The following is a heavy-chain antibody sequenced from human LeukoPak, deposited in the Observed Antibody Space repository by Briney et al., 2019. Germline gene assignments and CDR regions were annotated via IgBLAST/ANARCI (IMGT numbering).Heavy chain of an antibody. CDR3: ARGRYCSSASCYADYYYYYGMDV. V-gene: IGHV4-34*01. CDR1: GGSFSGYY. CDR2: INHSGST. Sequence: PSETLSLTCAVYGGSFSGYYWSWIRQPPGKGLEWIGEINHSGSTNYNPSLKSRATISVDTSKNQFSLKLSSVTAADTAVYYCARGRYCSSASCYADYYYYYGMDVWGQGTTVTVSS. D-gene: IGHD2-2*01. J-gene: IGHJ6*02.